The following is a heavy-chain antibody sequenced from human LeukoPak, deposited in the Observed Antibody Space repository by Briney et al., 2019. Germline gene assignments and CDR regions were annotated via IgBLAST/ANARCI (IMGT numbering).Heavy chain of an antibody. Sequence: ASVKVFCKASGYTFTSYDINWVRQATGQGLEWMGWMNPNSGNTGYAQKFQGRVTMTRNTSISTAYMELSSLRSEDTAVYYCARGLRIPGDTLYYYYMDVWGKGTTVTVSS. CDR1: GYTFTSYD. D-gene: IGHD3-16*01. CDR2: MNPNSGNT. J-gene: IGHJ6*03. V-gene: IGHV1-8*01. CDR3: ARGLRIPGDTLYYYYMDV.